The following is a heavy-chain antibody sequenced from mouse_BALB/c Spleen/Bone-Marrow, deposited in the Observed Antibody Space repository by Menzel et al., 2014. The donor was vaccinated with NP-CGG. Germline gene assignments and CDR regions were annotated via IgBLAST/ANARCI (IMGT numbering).Heavy chain of an antibody. Sequence: EVKLQESGGGLVKLGGSLKLSCAASGFTFSSYYMSWVRQTPEKRLELVAAINSNGGSTYYPDTVKGRFTISRDNAKNTLYLQMSRPKSEDTALYYCARLGNDDAMDYWGQGTSVTVSS. D-gene: IGHD2-12*01. J-gene: IGHJ4*01. CDR2: INSNGGST. CDR1: GFTFSSYY. V-gene: IGHV5-6-2*01. CDR3: ARLGNDDAMDY.